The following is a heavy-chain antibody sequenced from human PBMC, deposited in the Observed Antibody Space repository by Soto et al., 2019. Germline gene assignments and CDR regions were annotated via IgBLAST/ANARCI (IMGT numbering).Heavy chain of an antibody. CDR3: AKSDSGYYSHY. J-gene: IGHJ4*02. D-gene: IGHD3-22*01. CDR1: GFTFSSYW. Sequence: PGGSLRLSCAASGFTFSSYWMSWVRQAPGKGLEWVANIKQDGSEKYYVDSVKGRFTISRDNAKNSLYLQMNSMRAEDTAVYYCAKSDSGYYSHYWGQGTLVTVSS. V-gene: IGHV3-7*01. CDR2: IKQDGSEK.